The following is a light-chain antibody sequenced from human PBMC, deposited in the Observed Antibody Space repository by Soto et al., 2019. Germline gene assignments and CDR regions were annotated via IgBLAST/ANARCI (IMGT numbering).Light chain of an antibody. CDR3: SSYTSSSTQV. V-gene: IGLV2-14*01. J-gene: IGLJ2*01. CDR1: SSDVGGYNY. Sequence: QSALTQPASVSGYPGQSITISCTGTSSDVGGYNYVSWYQQHPGKAPKLMIYDVSNRPSGVSNRFSGSKSGNTASLTISGLQAEDEADYYCSSYTSSSTQVFGGGTQLTVL. CDR2: DVS.